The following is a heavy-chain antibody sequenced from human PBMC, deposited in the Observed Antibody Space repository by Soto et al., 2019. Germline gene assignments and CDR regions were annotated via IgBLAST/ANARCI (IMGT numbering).Heavy chain of an antibody. Sequence: PSETLSLTCTVSGGSISSYYWSWIRQPPGKGLEWIGYIYYSGSTNYNPSLKSRVTISVDTSKNQFSLKLSSVTAADTAVYYCARMNGSSWSFDYWGQGTLVTV. D-gene: IGHD6-13*01. CDR1: GGSISSYY. J-gene: IGHJ4*02. CDR3: ARMNGSSWSFDY. CDR2: IYYSGST. V-gene: IGHV4-59*08.